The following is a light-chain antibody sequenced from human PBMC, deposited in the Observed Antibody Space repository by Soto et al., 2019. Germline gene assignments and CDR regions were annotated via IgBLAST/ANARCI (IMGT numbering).Light chain of an antibody. J-gene: IGKJ2*01. CDR3: QQYNNWLYT. Sequence: EIVMTQSPATLSVSPGERATLSCRASQSVSSNLAWYQQKPGQGPRLLIYGVSTRATGIPARFSGSGSGTEFTLTISSLQSEDFAVYYCQQYNNWLYTFGQGTKLEIK. CDR2: GVS. CDR1: QSVSSN. V-gene: IGKV3-15*01.